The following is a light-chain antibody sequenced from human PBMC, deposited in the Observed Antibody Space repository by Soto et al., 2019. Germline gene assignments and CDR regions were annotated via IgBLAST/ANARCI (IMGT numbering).Light chain of an antibody. V-gene: IGKV3-15*01. CDR1: QSVNSN. Sequence: EIVMMQPGTLSVSPGERATLSCRASQSVNSNLAWFQQKPGQAPRFLIYGASTRATGVPARFSGGGSGREFTLTISSLQSEDFAVYYCQQYNEWPHTFGGGTTVEI. CDR3: QQYNEWPHT. J-gene: IGKJ4*01. CDR2: GAS.